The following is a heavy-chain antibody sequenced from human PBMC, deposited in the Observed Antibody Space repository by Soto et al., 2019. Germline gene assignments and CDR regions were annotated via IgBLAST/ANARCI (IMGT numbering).Heavy chain of an antibody. CDR1: GFTFSSYW. Sequence: RGSLRLSCAASGFTFSSYWMSWVRQAPGKGLEWVANIKQDGSEKYYVDSVKDRFTISRDNAKNSLYLQMNSLRAEDTAVYYCARVGGSGSYSSYFDYWGQGTLVTVSS. V-gene: IGHV3-7*01. D-gene: IGHD3-10*01. CDR3: ARVGGSGSYSSYFDY. J-gene: IGHJ4*02. CDR2: IKQDGSEK.